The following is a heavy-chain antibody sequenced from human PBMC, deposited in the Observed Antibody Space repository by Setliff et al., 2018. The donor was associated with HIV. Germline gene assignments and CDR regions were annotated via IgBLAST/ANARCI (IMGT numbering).Heavy chain of an antibody. Sequence: ASVKVSCKASGHTFSDYGISWMRQAPGQGFEWLGWINAYNGDTNYAPKFQGRVTMTRDKPTSTAYMELRSLRSDDTAMYYCGRDRGWDRRYFEYWGQGSQVTVSS. V-gene: IGHV1-18*01. CDR1: GHTFSDYG. CDR2: INAYNGDT. CDR3: GRDRGWDRRYFEY. J-gene: IGHJ4*02. D-gene: IGHD1-26*01.